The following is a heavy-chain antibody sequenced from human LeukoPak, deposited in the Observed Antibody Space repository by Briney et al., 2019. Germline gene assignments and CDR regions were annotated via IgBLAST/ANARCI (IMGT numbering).Heavy chain of an antibody. CDR3: ATDYSYGGGAFDI. D-gene: IGHD4-23*01. V-gene: IGHV1-69*13. J-gene: IGHJ3*02. CDR1: GGTFSSYA. Sequence: SVKVSCKASGGTFSSYAISWVRQAPGQGLEWMGGIIPIFGTANYAQKFQGRVTITADESTSTAYMELSSLRSEDTAVYYCATDYSYGGGAFDIWGQGTMVTVSS. CDR2: IIPIFGTA.